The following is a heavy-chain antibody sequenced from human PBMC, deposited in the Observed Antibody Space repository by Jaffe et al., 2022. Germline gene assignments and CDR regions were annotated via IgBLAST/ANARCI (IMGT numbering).Heavy chain of an antibody. V-gene: IGHV6-1*01. CDR1: GDSVSSNSAA. CDR3: ARATYYDYIWGSYREGDAFDI. CDR2: TYYRSKWYN. D-gene: IGHD3-16*02. J-gene: IGHJ3*02. Sequence: QVQLQQSGPGLVKPSQTLSLTCAISGDSVSSNSAAWNWIRQSPSRGLEWLGRTYYRSKWYNDYAVSVKSRITINPDTSKNQFSLQLNSVTPEDTAVYYCARATYYDYIWGSYREGDAFDIWGQGTMVTVSS.